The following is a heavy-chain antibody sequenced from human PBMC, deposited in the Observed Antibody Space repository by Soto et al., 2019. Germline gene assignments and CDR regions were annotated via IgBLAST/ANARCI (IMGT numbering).Heavy chain of an antibody. J-gene: IGHJ6*02. D-gene: IGHD3-10*02. Sequence: KPGGSLRLSCAASEFIFESYTMNWVRQAPGKGLEWVASISSSGSYISYADSLKGRFTISRDNPRKSLFLQMGTLRVEDTAVYFCARSITMLGMDVWGQGTTVTVSS. CDR1: EFIFESYT. V-gene: IGHV3-21*01. CDR3: ARSITMLGMDV. CDR2: ISSSGSYI.